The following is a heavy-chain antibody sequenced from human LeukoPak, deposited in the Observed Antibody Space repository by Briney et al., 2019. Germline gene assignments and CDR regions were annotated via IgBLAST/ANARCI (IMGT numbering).Heavy chain of an antibody. J-gene: IGHJ4*02. Sequence: SETLSPTCTVSGGSISSSSYYWGWIRQPPGKGLEWIGSIYYSGSTYYNPSLKSRVTISVDTSKNQFPLKLSSVTAADTAVYYCARSDMVRGRGNYFDYWGQGTLVTVSS. V-gene: IGHV4-39*06. CDR1: GGSISSSSYY. CDR3: ARSDMVRGRGNYFDY. CDR2: IYYSGST. D-gene: IGHD3-10*01.